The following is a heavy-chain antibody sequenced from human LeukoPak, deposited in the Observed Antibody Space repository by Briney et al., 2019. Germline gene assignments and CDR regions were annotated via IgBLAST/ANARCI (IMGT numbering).Heavy chain of an antibody. Sequence: SETLSLTCTVSGGSFNWGWIRQPPGKGLEWIGSMYYSGSTYYNPSLKSRVTISVETSKNQFSLKLSSVTAADTAMYYCARQKRYYYGSGSYFPYFDYWGQGTLVTVSS. CDR2: MYYSGST. J-gene: IGHJ4*02. V-gene: IGHV4-39*01. CDR3: ARQKRYYYGSGSYFPYFDY. D-gene: IGHD3-10*01. CDR1: GGSFN.